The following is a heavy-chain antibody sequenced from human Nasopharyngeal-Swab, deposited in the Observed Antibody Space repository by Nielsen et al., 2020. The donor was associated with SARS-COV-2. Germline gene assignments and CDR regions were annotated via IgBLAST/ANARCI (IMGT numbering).Heavy chain of an antibody. CDR1: GFTVSDAW. V-gene: IGHV3-48*02. D-gene: IGHD5-24*01. CDR3: ARGVEMSTILGY. CDR2: ITTSSSTI. Sequence: GGSLRLSCAASGFTVSDAWVSWVRQAPGKGLEWVSYITTSSSTIYYADSVKGRFTISRDNAKNFLYLQMNSLRDEDTAVYYCARGVEMSTILGYWGQGTLVTVSS. J-gene: IGHJ4*02.